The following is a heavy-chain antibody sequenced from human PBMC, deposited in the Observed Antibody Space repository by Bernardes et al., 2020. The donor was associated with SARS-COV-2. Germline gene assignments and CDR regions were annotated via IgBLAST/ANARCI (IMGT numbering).Heavy chain of an antibody. J-gene: IGHJ4*02. CDR1: GFTFSTYA. CDR3: AKSAHSFDRHFDF. V-gene: IGHV3-23*01. Sequence: GGSLRLSCAASGFTFSTYAMSWVRQAPGKGLEWVSTVSGSSITTYYADSVRGRFSISRDTSKNTLYLQMNSLRAEDTAVYYCAKSAHSFDRHFDFWGQGTLVTVSS. CDR2: VSGSSITT.